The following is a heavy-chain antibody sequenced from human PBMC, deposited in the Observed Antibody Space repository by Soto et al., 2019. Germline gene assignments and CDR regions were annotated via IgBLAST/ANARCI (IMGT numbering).Heavy chain of an antibody. V-gene: IGHV4-30-4*01. CDR1: GGSISSGDYF. Sequence: VQLQESGPGLVKPSQTLSLTCTVSGGSISSGDYFWSWIRQSPGKGLEWIGYISSIGSTYYNPSLKSRVSVSRDTSKNQFSPKLSSVTTTDTAVYYCARGLVIRPYYYHGMDVWGQGTTVTVSS. D-gene: IGHD3-9*01. J-gene: IGHJ6*02. CDR2: ISSIGST. CDR3: ARGLVIRPYYYHGMDV.